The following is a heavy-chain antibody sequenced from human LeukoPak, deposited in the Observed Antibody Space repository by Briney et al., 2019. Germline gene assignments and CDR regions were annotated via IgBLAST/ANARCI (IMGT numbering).Heavy chain of an antibody. CDR3: AREVEGAFDI. CDR2: ISSSNSYI. CDR1: GFTFSSYS. D-gene: IGHD2-2*01. Sequence: GGSLRLSCAASGFTFSSYSMNWVRQAPGKGLEWVSSISSSNSYIYYADSVKGRFTISRDNAKNSLYLQMNSLRAEDTAVYYCAREVEGAFDIWGQGTMVTVSS. V-gene: IGHV3-21*01. J-gene: IGHJ3*02.